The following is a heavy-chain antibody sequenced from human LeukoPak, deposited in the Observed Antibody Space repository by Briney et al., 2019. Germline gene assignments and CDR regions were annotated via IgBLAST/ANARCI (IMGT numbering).Heavy chain of an antibody. J-gene: IGHJ1*01. CDR2: IKGDEREK. V-gene: IGHV3-7*01. CDR3: ATLDSAMLRRADVGAF. Sequence: PGGSLRLSCVASGFTFRNYWMSWVRQAPGKGLEWVACIKGDEREKYHVGSVKGRFTISRDNAQNSIYLQMDNLRVEDTAMYYCATLDSAMLRRADVGAFWGQGTLVTVSS. D-gene: IGHD5-18*01. CDR1: GFTFRNYW.